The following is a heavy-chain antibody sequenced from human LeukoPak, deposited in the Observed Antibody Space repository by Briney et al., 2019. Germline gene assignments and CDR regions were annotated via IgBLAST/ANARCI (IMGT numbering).Heavy chain of an antibody. CDR3: ARGSSIAAPIVY. D-gene: IGHD6-6*01. J-gene: IGHJ4*02. CDR2: ISYDGSNK. CDR1: GLTFSRYA. Sequence: GRSMILSCAASGLTFSRYAMHWVRQAPVKGLEWVAVISYDGSNKYYADSVKGRFTISRDNSKNTLYLQMNSLRAEDTAVYYCARGSSIAAPIVYWGQGTLVTVSS. V-gene: IGHV3-30*01.